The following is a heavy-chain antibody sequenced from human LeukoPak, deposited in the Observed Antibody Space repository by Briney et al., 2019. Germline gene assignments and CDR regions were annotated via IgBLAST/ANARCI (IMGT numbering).Heavy chain of an antibody. Sequence: GGSLRLSCAASGFTFSSYSMNWVRQAPGKGLEWVSSISSSSSSYIYYADSVKGRFTISRDNAKNSLYLQMNSLRAEDTAVYYCAREPIGYCSSTSCPGENYFDYWGQGTLVTVSS. J-gene: IGHJ4*02. CDR3: AREPIGYCSSTSCPGENYFDY. D-gene: IGHD2-2*03. CDR2: ISSSSSSYI. CDR1: GFTFSSYS. V-gene: IGHV3-21*01.